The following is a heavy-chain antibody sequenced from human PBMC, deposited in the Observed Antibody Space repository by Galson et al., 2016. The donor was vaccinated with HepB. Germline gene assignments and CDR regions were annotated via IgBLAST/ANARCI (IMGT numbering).Heavy chain of an antibody. CDR2: INPSGGST. V-gene: IGHV1-46*01. J-gene: IGHJ3*02. D-gene: IGHD6-13*01. CDR3: ARGDATYSSSLDAFDI. Sequence: SVKVSCKASGYTFTSYYMHWVRQAPGQGLEWMGIINPSGGSTSYAQKFQSRVTMTRDTSTSTVYMELSSLRSEDTAVYHCARGDATYSSSLDAFDIWGQGTMVIVSS. CDR1: GYTFTSYY.